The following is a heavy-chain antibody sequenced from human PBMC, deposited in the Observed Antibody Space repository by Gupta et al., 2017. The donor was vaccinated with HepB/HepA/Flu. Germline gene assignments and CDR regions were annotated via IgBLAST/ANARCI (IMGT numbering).Heavy chain of an antibody. CDR2: ISYDGSKK. J-gene: IGHJ6*02. CDR1: VFTFRSYG. CDR3: ARAGGRGSRVFREVMDV. D-gene: IGHD1-26*01. V-gene: IGHV3-30*03. Sequence: QVQLVESGGGVVQPGRSLRLSCAASVFTFRSYGMHWVRQAPGKGLEWVAVISYDGSKKYYGDSGKGRFTISRDNSKNTVFLQMNSLNTEDTAVYYCARAGGRGSRVFREVMDVWGQGTTVTVSS.